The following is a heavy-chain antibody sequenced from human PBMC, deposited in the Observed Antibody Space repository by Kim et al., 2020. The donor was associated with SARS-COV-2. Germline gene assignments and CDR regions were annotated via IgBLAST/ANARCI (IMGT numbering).Heavy chain of an antibody. D-gene: IGHD5-12*01. CDR2: ISYDGSNK. Sequence: GGSLRLSCAAPGFTFSSYAMHWVRQAPGKGLERVAVISYDGSNKYYADSVKGRFTISRDNSKNTLYLQMNSPRAEDTAVYYCARDRDGYKQFDYWGQGTLVTVSS. V-gene: IGHV3-30*04. J-gene: IGHJ4*02. CDR1: GFTFSSYA. CDR3: ARDRDGYKQFDY.